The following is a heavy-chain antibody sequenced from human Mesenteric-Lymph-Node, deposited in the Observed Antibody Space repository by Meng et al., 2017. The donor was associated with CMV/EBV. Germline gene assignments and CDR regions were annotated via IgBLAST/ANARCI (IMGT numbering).Heavy chain of an antibody. D-gene: IGHD2-2*01. V-gene: IGHV4-59*12. J-gene: IGHJ4*02. CDR1: GGSISSYY. CDR3: ARVSTRGPPGSGHFDY. Sequence: GSLRLSCTVSGGSISSYYWSWIRQPPGKGLEWIGSIYYSGSTYYNPSLKSRVTISVDTSKNQFSLKLSSVTAADTAVYYCARVSTRGPPGSGHFDYWGQGTLVTVSS. CDR2: IYYSGST.